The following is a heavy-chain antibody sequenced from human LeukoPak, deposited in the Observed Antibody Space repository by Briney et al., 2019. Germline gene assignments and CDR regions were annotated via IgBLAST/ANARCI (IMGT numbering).Heavy chain of an antibody. Sequence: ASVKVSCKASGYTFTGYYLHWVRQAPGQGLEWMGWINPNSGGTDYAQKFQGRVTMTRDTSISTAYMELSRLRSDDTAMYYCARDGIAVAGTVDSWGQGTLVTVSS. CDR1: GYTFTGYY. J-gene: IGHJ4*02. CDR3: ARDGIAVAGTVDS. V-gene: IGHV1-2*02. CDR2: INPNSGGT. D-gene: IGHD6-19*01.